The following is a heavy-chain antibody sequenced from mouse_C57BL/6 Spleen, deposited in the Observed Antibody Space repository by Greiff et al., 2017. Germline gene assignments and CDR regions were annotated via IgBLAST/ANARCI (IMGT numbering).Heavy chain of an antibody. V-gene: IGHV5-17*01. D-gene: IGHD4-1*01. CDR2: ISSGSSTI. CDR3: AILGGAMDY. CDR1: GFTFSDYG. J-gene: IGHJ4*01. Sequence: EVMLVESGGGLVKPGGSLKLSCAASGFTFSDYGMHWVRQAPEKGLEWVAYISSGSSTIYYADTVKGRFTITRDNAKNTLFLQMTSLRSEDTAMYYYAILGGAMDYWGQGTSVTVSS.